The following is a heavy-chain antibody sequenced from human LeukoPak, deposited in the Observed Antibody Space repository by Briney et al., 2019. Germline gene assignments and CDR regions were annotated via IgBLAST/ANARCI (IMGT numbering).Heavy chain of an antibody. D-gene: IGHD4-11*01. CDR3: ARGPTVTPYYFDY. J-gene: IGHJ4*02. Sequence: PSETLSLTCTVSGGSISSYYWSWIRQPPRKGLEWIGYIYYSGSTNYNPSLKSRVTISVDTSKNQFSLKLSSVTAADTAVYYCARGPTVTPYYFDYWGQGTLVTVSS. V-gene: IGHV4-59*01. CDR1: GGSISSYY. CDR2: IYYSGST.